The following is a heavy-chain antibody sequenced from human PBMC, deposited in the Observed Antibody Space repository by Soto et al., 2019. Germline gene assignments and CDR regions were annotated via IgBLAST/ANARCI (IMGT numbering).Heavy chain of an antibody. CDR2: IYYSGST. CDR1: GGSISSGGYY. D-gene: IGHD6-13*01. V-gene: IGHV4-31*03. Sequence: SETLSLTCTVSGGSISSGGYYWSWIRQPPGKGLEWIGYIYYSGSTYYNPSLKSRVTISVDTSKNQFSLKLSSVTAADTAVYYCARAAHYSSPFRWFDPWGQGTLVTVS. CDR3: ARAAHYSSPFRWFDP. J-gene: IGHJ5*02.